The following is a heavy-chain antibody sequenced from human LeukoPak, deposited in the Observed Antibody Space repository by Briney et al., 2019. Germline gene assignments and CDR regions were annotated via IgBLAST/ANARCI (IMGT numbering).Heavy chain of an antibody. V-gene: IGHV1-2*02. CDR1: GYTFTGYY. J-gene: IGHJ3*02. Sequence: GASVKVSCKASGYTFTGYYMHWVRQAPGQGLEWMGWINPNSGGTNYAQKFQGRVTMTRDTSIRTAYMELSRLRSDDTAVYYCARTVVAATLLYAFDIWGQGTMVTVSS. CDR3: ARTVVAATLLYAFDI. CDR2: INPNSGGT. D-gene: IGHD2-15*01.